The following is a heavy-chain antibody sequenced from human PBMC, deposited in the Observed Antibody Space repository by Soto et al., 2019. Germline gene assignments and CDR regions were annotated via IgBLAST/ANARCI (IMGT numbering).Heavy chain of an antibody. D-gene: IGHD2-2*01. J-gene: IGHJ5*02. CDR1: GGSFSGYY. V-gene: IGHV4-34*01. CDR3: ARVYCSSTSCYRSTTKRLNWFDP. CDR2: INHSGST. Sequence: SETLSLTCAVYGGSFSGYYWSWIRQPPGKGLEWIGEINHSGSTNYNPSLKSRVTISVDTSKNQFSLKLSSVTAADTAVYYCARVYCSSTSCYRSTTKRLNWFDPWGQGTLVTVSS.